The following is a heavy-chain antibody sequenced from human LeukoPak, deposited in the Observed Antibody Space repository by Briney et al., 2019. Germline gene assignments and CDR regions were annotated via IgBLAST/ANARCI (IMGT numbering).Heavy chain of an antibody. CDR1: GYTFTGYY. V-gene: IGHV1-2*02. J-gene: IGHJ4*02. CDR3: ARPDLEMATIYYFDY. CDR2: INPNSGGT. Sequence: ASVKVSCKASGYTFTGYYMHWVRQAPGQGLEWMGWINPNSGGTSYAQKFQGRVTMTRDTSISTAYMELSRLRSDDTAVYYCARPDLEMATIYYFDYWGQGTLVTVSS. D-gene: IGHD5-24*01.